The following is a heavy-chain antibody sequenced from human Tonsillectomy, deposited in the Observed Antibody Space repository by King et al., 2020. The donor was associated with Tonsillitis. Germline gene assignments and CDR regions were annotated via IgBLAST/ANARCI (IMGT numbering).Heavy chain of an antibody. V-gene: IGHV3-48*01. J-gene: IGHJ5*02. D-gene: IGHD3-16*01. CDR2: ISSSSSTI. Sequence: VQLVESGGGLVQPGGSLRLSCAASGFTFSSYSMNWVRQAPGKGLEWVSYISSSSSTIYYAASVKGRFTISRENAKNSLYLQMNSLRAEDTAVYYCARHPSRGSHPGWFDPWGQGTLVTVSS. CDR3: ARHPSRGSHPGWFDP. CDR1: GFTFSSYS.